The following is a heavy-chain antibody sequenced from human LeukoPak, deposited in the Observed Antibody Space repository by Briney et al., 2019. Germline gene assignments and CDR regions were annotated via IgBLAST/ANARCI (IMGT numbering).Heavy chain of an antibody. D-gene: IGHD3-16*01. CDR2: IYYSGST. Sequence: SETLSLTCTVSGGSISSSSYYWGWIRQPPGKGLEWIGSIYYSGSTYYNPSLKSRVTISVDTSKNQFSLKLSSVTAADTAVYYCARPVFMITFGGVIGDAFDIWGQGTMVTVSS. V-gene: IGHV4-39*01. J-gene: IGHJ3*02. CDR1: GGSISSSSYY. CDR3: ARPVFMITFGGVIGDAFDI.